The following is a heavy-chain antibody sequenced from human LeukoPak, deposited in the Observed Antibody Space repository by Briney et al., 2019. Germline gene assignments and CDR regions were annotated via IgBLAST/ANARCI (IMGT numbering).Heavy chain of an antibody. CDR3: AREPTYSNSWYTSCDF. V-gene: IGHV3-48*01. J-gene: IGHJ4*02. CDR2: ITLSSTSI. CDR1: GFTFSNYN. Sequence: GGSLRLSCAASGFTFSNYNMNWVRQAPGKGLEWVSYITLSSTSIYYADSVKGRFTISRDNAKNSLYLQMNSLRAEDTAIYYCAREPTYSNSWYTSCDFWGQGTLVTVSS. D-gene: IGHD6-13*01.